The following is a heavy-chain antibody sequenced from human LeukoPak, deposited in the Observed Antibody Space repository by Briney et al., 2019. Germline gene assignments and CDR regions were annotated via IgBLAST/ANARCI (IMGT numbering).Heavy chain of an antibody. CDR2: TYYRSKWYN. J-gene: IGHJ5*02. Sequence: SQTLSLTCAISGDSVSSNSAAWNWIRQSPSRGLEWLGRTYYRSKWYNDYAVSVKSRITINPETAKNQFSLQLNSVTPEDTAVYYCARDMDYYGSGNYYNSRWFDPWGQGTLVTVSS. CDR1: GDSVSSNSAA. CDR3: ARDMDYYGSGNYYNSRWFDP. V-gene: IGHV6-1*01. D-gene: IGHD3-10*01.